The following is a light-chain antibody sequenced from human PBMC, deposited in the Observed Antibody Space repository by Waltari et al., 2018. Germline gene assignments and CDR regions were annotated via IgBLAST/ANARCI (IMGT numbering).Light chain of an antibody. CDR1: SDDVGGFYY. CDR3: ISYSTTTSLYV. V-gene: IGLV2-14*01. J-gene: IGLJ1*01. Sequence: QSALTQPASVSGSPGQSITISCTGTSDDVGGFYYASWYQQHPGAAPTLIIYDVRDRAPRVSDRFSGCKSDNAASLTISELQPDDGAVYCCISYSTTTSLYVVGTGRQVTV. CDR2: DVR.